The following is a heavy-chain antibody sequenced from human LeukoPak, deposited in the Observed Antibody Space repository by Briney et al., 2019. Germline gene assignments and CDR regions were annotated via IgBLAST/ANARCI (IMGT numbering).Heavy chain of an antibody. CDR3: ARDQDYFRSTSCYKY. CDR2: IKQDGSEK. J-gene: IGHJ4*02. V-gene: IGHV3-7*01. D-gene: IGHD2-2*02. Sequence: GGSLRLSCAASGFTFSSYWMSWVRQAPGKGLECVANIKQDGSEKYYVDSVKGRFTISRDNAKNSLYLQMNSLRAEDTAVYYCARDQDYFRSTSCYKYWGQGTLVTVSS. CDR1: GFTFSSYW.